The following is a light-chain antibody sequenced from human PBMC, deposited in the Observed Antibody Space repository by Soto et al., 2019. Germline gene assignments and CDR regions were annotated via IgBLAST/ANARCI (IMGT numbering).Light chain of an antibody. CDR1: QGIRND. CDR2: AAS. V-gene: IGKV1-39*01. J-gene: IGKJ1*01. Sequence: IQMTQSPSSLSASVGDRVTITCRASQGIRNDVCWYQQKPGKAPELLIYAASSLQTGVPSRFSGSGSGTDFTLTISSLQPEDFATYYCQQSYSTPPTFGQGTKVDI. CDR3: QQSYSTPPT.